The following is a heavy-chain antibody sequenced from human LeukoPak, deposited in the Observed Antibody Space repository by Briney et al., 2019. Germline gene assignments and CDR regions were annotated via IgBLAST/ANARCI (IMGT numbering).Heavy chain of an antibody. Sequence: GASVKVSCKASGYTFTSYYMHWVRQAPGQGLEWMGWISAYNGNTNYAQKLQGRVTMTTDTSTSTAYMELRSLRSDDTAVYYCARTLTSVGATSPFGYWGQGTLVTVSS. CDR2: ISAYNGNT. CDR3: ARTLTSVGATSPFGY. J-gene: IGHJ4*02. CDR1: GYTFTSYY. D-gene: IGHD1-26*01. V-gene: IGHV1-18*04.